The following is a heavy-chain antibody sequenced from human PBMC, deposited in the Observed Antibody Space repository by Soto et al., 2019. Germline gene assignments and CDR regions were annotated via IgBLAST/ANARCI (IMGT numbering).Heavy chain of an antibody. Sequence: QVQLQESGPGLVKPSQTLSLTCTVSGGSISSGGYYWSWIRQHPGKGLEWIGYIYYSGSTYYNPSLESRVTISVDTSKNQFSLKLSSVTAADTAVYYCARLSGGWVYSPTIVDYWGQGTLVTVSS. CDR3: ARLSGGWVYSPTIVDY. V-gene: IGHV4-31*03. J-gene: IGHJ4*02. CDR2: IYYSGST. D-gene: IGHD2-21*01. CDR1: GGSISSGGYY.